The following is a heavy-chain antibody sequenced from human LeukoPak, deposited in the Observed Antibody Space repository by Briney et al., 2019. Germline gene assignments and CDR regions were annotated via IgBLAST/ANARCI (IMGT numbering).Heavy chain of an antibody. CDR3: ARDWYNSLNYFDY. D-gene: IGHD1-1*01. J-gene: IGHJ4*02. V-gene: IGHV3-21*04. CDR2: ISSSSSYI. CDR1: GFTFSSYS. Sequence: GGSLRLSCAASGFTFSSYSMNWVRQDPGKGLEWVSSISSSSSYIYYADSVKGRFTISRDNSNSTLYLQMNSLRVDDTAVYYCARDWYNSLNYFDYWGQGSLVTVSS.